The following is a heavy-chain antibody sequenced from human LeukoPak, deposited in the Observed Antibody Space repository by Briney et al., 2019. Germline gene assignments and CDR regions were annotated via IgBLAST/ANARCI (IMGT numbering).Heavy chain of an antibody. J-gene: IGHJ4*02. V-gene: IGHV1-2*04. CDR2: INPNSGGT. CDR1: GYTFTGYY. CDR3: ARGIVDTAMVTTGFDY. D-gene: IGHD5-18*01. Sequence: ASVKVSCKASGYTFTGYYMHWVRQAPGQGLEWMGWINPNSGGTNYAQKFQGWVTMTRDTSISTAYMELSRLRSDDTAVYYCARGIVDTAMVTTGFDYWGQGTLVTVSS.